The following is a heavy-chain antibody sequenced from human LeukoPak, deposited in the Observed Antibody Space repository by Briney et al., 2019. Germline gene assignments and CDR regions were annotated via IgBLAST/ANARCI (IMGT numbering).Heavy chain of an antibody. V-gene: IGHV3-23*01. CDR1: GFTFSNYA. Sequence: GGSLRLSCAASGFTFSNYAMTWVRQAPGKGLDWVPAISGSGGTTYHADSVKGRFTISRDNSKNTLHLQMNSLRAEDTALYYCAKGLINDWSALDSWGQGTLVTVSS. CDR3: AKGLINDWSALDS. D-gene: IGHD3-9*01. J-gene: IGHJ4*02. CDR2: ISGSGGTT.